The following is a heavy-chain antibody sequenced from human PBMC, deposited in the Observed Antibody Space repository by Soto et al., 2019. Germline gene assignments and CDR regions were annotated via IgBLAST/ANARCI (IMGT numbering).Heavy chain of an antibody. CDR3: ARERRSGWWNNWFDP. D-gene: IGHD6-19*01. CDR1: GGSFSGYY. V-gene: IGHV4-34*01. CDR2: INHSGST. Sequence: SETLSLTCAVYGGSFSGYYWSWIRQPPGKGLEWIGEINHSGSTNYNPSLKSRVTISVDTSKNQFSLKLSSVTAADTAVYYCARERRSGWWNNWFDPWGQGTLVTVSS. J-gene: IGHJ5*02.